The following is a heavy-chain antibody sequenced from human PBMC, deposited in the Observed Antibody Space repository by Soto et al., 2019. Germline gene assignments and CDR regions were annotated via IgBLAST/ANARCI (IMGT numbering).Heavy chain of an antibody. D-gene: IGHD5-12*01. J-gene: IGHJ4*02. CDR3: ARDRRDGYNPPYFDY. Sequence: QVQLVQSGAEVKKPGSSVKVSCKASGATCSSYAISWVRQAPGQGLEWMGGIIPIFGTANYAQKFQGRVTITADESTSTAYMELSSLRSEDTAVYYCARDRRDGYNPPYFDYWGQGTLVTVSS. CDR2: IIPIFGTA. V-gene: IGHV1-69*12. CDR1: GATCSSYA.